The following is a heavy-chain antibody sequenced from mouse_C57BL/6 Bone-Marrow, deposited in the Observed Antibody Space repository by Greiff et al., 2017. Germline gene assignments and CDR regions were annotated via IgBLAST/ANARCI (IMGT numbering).Heavy chain of an antibody. CDR3: AGLPLAMDY. CDR2: IYPGDGDT. V-gene: IGHV1-82*01. D-gene: IGHD2-2*01. Sequence: QVQLQQSGPELVKPGASVKISCKASGYAFSSSWMNWVKQRPGKGLEWIGRIYPGDGDTNYNGKFKGKATLTADKSSSTAYMQLSSLTSEDSAVYFCAGLPLAMDYWGQGTSVTVSA. J-gene: IGHJ4*01. CDR1: GYAFSSSW.